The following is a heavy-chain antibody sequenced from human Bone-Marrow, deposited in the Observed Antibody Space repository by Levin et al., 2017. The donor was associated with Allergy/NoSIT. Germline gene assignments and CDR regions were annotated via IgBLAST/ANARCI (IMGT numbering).Heavy chain of an antibody. J-gene: IGHJ6*02. V-gene: IGHV4-59*01. CDR2: IYHSGST. CDR1: GGSISSYY. CDR3: ARDRSAGGMDV. Sequence: PSETLSLTCTVSGGSISSYYWSWIRQPPGKGLEWIGHIYHSGSTDYNPSLMSRLIISVDTSKNQFSLKLKSVTAADTALYYCARDRSAGGMDVWGHGTTVIVSS.